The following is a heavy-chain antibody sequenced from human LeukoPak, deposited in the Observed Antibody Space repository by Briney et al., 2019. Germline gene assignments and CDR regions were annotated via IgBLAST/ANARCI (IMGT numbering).Heavy chain of an antibody. D-gene: IGHD3-3*02. V-gene: IGHV3-30-3*01. CDR1: GFTFSNYA. Sequence: PGGSLRLSCAASGFTFSNYAIHWVRQAPGKGLEWVAVISYNGNNKYYADSVKGRFTISRDSSKNTLHLQMYSLRAEDTAVYYCARGPFSGRDLQTNAFDIWGQGTMITVSS. CDR2: ISYNGNNK. J-gene: IGHJ3*02. CDR3: ARGPFSGRDLQTNAFDI.